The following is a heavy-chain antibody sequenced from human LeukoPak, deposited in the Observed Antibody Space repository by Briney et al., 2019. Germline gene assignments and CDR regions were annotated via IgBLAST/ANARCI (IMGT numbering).Heavy chain of an antibody. Sequence: SETLSLTCTVSGGSISSGGYYWSWIRQPPGKGLEWIGYIYHSGSTYYNPSLKSRVTISVDRSKNQFSLKLSSVTAADTAVYYCARTDYYDFWSDGALDAFDIWGQGTMVTVSS. J-gene: IGHJ3*02. CDR3: ARTDYYDFWSDGALDAFDI. V-gene: IGHV4-30-2*01. CDR2: IYHSGST. D-gene: IGHD3-3*01. CDR1: GGSISSGGYY.